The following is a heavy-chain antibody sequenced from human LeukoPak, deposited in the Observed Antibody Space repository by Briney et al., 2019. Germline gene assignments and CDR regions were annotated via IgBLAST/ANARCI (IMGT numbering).Heavy chain of an antibody. V-gene: IGHV4-61*01. CDR2: IYYSGST. D-gene: IGHD5-12*01. J-gene: IGHJ4*02. CDR3: ARVGGYDWVAFDY. Sequence: PSETLSLTCTVSGGSISSSSYYWSWIRQPPGKGLEWIGYIYYSGSTNYNPSLKSRVTISVDTSKNQFSLKLSSVTAADTAVYYCARVGGYDWVAFDYWGQGTLVTVSS. CDR1: GGSISSSSYY.